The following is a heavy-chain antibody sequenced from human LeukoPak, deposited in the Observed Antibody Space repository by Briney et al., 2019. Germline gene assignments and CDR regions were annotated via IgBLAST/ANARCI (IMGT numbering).Heavy chain of an antibody. D-gene: IGHD6-13*01. J-gene: IGHJ5*02. V-gene: IGHV3-30-3*01. CDR2: ISYDGSNK. CDR1: GFTFSSYA. Sequence: GGSLRLSCAASGFTFSSYAMHWVRQAPGKGLEWVAVISYDGSNKYYADSVKGRFTISRDNSKNTLYLQMNSLRAEDTAVYYCARDCSSSRSLFFSSQNWFDPWGQGTLVTVSS. CDR3: ARDCSSSRSLFFSSQNWFDP.